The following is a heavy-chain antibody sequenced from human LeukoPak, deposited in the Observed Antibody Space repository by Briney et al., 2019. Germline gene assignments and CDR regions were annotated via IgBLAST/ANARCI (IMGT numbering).Heavy chain of an antibody. D-gene: IGHD1-26*01. J-gene: IGHJ4*02. CDR1: GYIFKTHG. V-gene: IGHV1-18*01. Sequence: GASVKVSCKASGYIFKTHGITWVRQAPGQGLEWMGWISTYKGNTNYAQKLQGRVTLTTDTSTSTVYMELSSLRSEDTAVYYCAADGSYYLGYFDYWGQGTLVTVSS. CDR2: ISTYKGNT. CDR3: AADGSYYLGYFDY.